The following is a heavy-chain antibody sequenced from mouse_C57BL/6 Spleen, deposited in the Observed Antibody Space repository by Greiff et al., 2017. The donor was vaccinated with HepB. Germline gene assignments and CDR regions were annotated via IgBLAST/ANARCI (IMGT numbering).Heavy chain of an antibody. J-gene: IGHJ4*01. D-gene: IGHD1-1*01. Sequence: VQLQQSGAELVRPGSSVKLSCKASGYTFTSYWMHWVKQRPIQGLEWIGNIDPSDSETHYNQKFKDKATLTVDKSSSTAYMQLSSLTSEDSAVYYCARKVADYYSSSQYAMDYWGQGTSVTVSS. CDR1: GYTFTSYW. V-gene: IGHV1-52*01. CDR3: ARKVADYYSSSQYAMDY. CDR2: IDPSDSET.